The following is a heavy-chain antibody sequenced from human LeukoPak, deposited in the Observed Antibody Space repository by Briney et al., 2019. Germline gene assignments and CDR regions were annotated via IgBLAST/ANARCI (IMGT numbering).Heavy chain of an antibody. D-gene: IGHD3-9*01. J-gene: IGHJ4*02. Sequence: ASVKVSCKTSGYTFTSYYMHWVRQAPGQGLEWMGIINPSGGSTSYAQKFQGRIAMTRDTSTSTVYMVLSSLRSEDTAVYYCARAYDMIDYWGQGTLVTVSS. V-gene: IGHV1-46*01. CDR3: ARAYDMIDY. CDR2: INPSGGST. CDR1: GYTFTSYY.